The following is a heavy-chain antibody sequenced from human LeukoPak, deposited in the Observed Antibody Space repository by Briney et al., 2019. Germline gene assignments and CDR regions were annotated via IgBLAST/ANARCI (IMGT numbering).Heavy chain of an antibody. CDR1: GGSISSGGYY. V-gene: IGHV4-61*08. J-gene: IGHJ5*02. CDR3: ARDQGYSSGWYVS. Sequence: SETLSLTCTVSGGSISSGGYYWSWIRQPPGKGLEWIGYIYYSGSTNYNPSLKSRVTISVDTSKNQFSLKLSSVTAADTAVYYCARDQGYSSGWYVSWGQGTLVTVSS. D-gene: IGHD6-19*01. CDR2: IYYSGST.